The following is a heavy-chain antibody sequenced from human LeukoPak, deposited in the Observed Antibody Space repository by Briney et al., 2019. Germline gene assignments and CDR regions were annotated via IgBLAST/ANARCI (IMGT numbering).Heavy chain of an antibody. CDR1: GYSISSGYY. CDR3: ARDSLNDRGYYYYYMDV. CDR2: SYHSEHT. D-gene: IGHD1-1*01. V-gene: IGHV4-38-2*02. Sequence: PSETLSLTCTVSGYSISSGYYWGWIRQPPGKELEWIGGSYHSEHTYYNPSLKSRVTISVDTPKNQFSLKLSSVPPAHTAVYYCARDSLNDRGYYYYYMDVWGKGTTVTVSS. J-gene: IGHJ6*03.